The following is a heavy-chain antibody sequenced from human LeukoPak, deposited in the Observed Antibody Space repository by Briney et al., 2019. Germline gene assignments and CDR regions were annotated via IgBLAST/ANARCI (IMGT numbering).Heavy chain of an antibody. Sequence: GGSLRLSCAASGFTVGYNYMTWVRQAPGKGLEWVAAIYNSGSTYYADSVKGRFTISRDNSKNTMYLQMNSLRAEDTAVYYCARGITMIVNDAFDIWGQGTMVTVSS. CDR3: ARGITMIVNDAFDI. CDR1: GFTVGYNY. J-gene: IGHJ3*02. D-gene: IGHD3-22*01. CDR2: IYNSGST. V-gene: IGHV3-53*01.